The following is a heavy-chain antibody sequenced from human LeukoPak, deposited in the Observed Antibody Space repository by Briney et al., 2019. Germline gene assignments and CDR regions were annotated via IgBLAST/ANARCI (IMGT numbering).Heavy chain of an antibody. CDR2: IYYSGST. V-gene: IGHV4-30-4*08. D-gene: IGHD3-3*01. CDR1: GGSVSSGSYY. J-gene: IGHJ5*02. CDR3: ARESLRFLEWLPTNWFDP. Sequence: PSETLSLTCTVSGGSVSSGSYYWSWIRQPPGKGLEWIGYIYYSGSTYYNPSLKSRVTISVDTSKNQFSLKLSSVTAADTAVYYCARESLRFLEWLPTNWFDPWGQGTLVTVSS.